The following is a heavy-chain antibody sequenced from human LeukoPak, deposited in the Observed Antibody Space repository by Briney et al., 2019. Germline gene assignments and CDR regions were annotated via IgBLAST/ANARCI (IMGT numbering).Heavy chain of an antibody. CDR3: TRDRFYAMDA. CDR2: ITIDGSST. J-gene: IGHJ5*02. CDR1: GVTSRNSW. V-gene: IGHV3-74*03. D-gene: IGHD2-2*01. Sequence: PGGSLRLSCVASGVTSRNSWMHWVRQAPGKGLVWVSRITIDGSSTTYADSVKGRFTISRDSAKNTLYLQMNSLRAEDTAVYYCTRDRFYAMDAWGQGTLVTVSS.